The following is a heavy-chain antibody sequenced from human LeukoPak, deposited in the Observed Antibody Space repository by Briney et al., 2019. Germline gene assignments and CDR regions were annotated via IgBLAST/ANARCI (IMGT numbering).Heavy chain of an antibody. CDR2: IKQDGTEK. Sequence: GGSLRLSCAASRFTFSSYWMSWVRQAPGKGLEWVANIKQDGTEKYYVDSVKGRFTISRDNAKNSLSLQMNSLRAEDTAVYYCARAPDNLYYYDSSGYSRVGYFQHWGQGTLVTVSS. D-gene: IGHD3-22*01. V-gene: IGHV3-7*01. CDR1: RFTFSSYW. CDR3: ARAPDNLYYYDSSGYSRVGYFQH. J-gene: IGHJ1*01.